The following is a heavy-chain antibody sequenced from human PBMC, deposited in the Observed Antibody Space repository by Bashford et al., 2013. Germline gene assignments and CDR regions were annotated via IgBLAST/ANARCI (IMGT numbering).Heavy chain of an antibody. J-gene: IGHJ4*02. D-gene: IGHD1-26*01. V-gene: IGHV1-2*02. Sequence: VASVKVSCKASGYTFTGYYMHWVRQAPGQGLEWMGWINPNSGGTNYAQKFQGRVTMTRDTSISTAYMELSRLRSDDTAVYYCAREYSGSYSSSFDYWGQGTLVTVSS. CDR3: AREYSGSYSSSFDY. CDR1: GYTFTGYY. CDR2: INPNSGGT.